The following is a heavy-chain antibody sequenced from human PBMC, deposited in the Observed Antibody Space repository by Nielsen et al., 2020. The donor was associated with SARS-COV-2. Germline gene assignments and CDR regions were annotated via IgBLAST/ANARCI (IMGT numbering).Heavy chain of an antibody. CDR3: AREAYYDYVWGSYRYQFDY. V-gene: IGHV3-48*03. J-gene: IGHJ4*02. CDR2: ISSSGSTI. D-gene: IGHD3-16*02. CDR1: GFTFSSYE. Sequence: GESLKISCAASGFTFSSYEMNWVRQAPGKGLEWVSYISSSGSTIYYADSVKGRFTISRDNAKNSLYLQMNSLRAEDTAVYYCAREAYYDYVWGSYRYQFDYWGQGTLVTVSS.